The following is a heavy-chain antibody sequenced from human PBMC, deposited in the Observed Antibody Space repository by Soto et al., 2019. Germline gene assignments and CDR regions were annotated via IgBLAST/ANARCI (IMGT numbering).Heavy chain of an antibody. D-gene: IGHD4-17*01. J-gene: IGHJ5*02. CDR2: IDPSDSYT. Sequence: GESLKISCKGSVYSFTSYWIGWVRQMPGKGLEWMGRIDPSDSYTNYSPSFQGHVTISADKSISTAYLQWSSLKASDTAMYYCARGPLYGDYLFLGIAGFDPWGQGTLVTVSS. V-gene: IGHV5-10-1*01. CDR1: VYSFTSYW. CDR3: ARGPLYGDYLFLGIAGFDP.